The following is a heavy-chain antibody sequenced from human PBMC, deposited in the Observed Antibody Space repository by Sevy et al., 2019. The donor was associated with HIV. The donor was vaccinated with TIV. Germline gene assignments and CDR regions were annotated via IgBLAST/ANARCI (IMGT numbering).Heavy chain of an antibody. CDR3: AGAYSSGWYSYYYYGMDV. Sequence: ASVKVSCKASGYTFTSYDINWVRQATGQGLEWMGWLNPNSGNTGYAQKFQGRVTMTRNTSISTAYMELSSLRSEDTAVYYCAGAYSSGWYSYYYYGMDVWGQRTTVTVSS. CDR1: GYTFTSYD. V-gene: IGHV1-8*01. D-gene: IGHD6-19*01. J-gene: IGHJ6*02. CDR2: LNPNSGNT.